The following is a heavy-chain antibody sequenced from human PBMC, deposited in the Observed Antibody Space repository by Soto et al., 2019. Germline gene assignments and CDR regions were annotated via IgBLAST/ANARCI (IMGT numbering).Heavy chain of an antibody. CDR1: GGSINSDGYS. CDR2: IYHSVNT. Sequence: PSETLSLTCAVSGGSINSDGYSWSWIRQPPGKGLEWIGYIYHSVNTYYNSSLKSRVTISVDRSKNQFSLKLTSVTAADTAVYYCARGFHYYYASGTYYNWFDPWGQGTLVTVSS. D-gene: IGHD3-10*01. CDR3: ARGFHYYYASGTYYNWFDP. J-gene: IGHJ5*02. V-gene: IGHV4-30-2*01.